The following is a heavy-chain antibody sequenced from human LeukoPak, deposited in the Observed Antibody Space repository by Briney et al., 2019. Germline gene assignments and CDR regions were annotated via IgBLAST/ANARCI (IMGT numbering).Heavy chain of an antibody. V-gene: IGHV4-59*01. Sequence: SETLSLTCTVSGGSLSSYYWSWIRQPPGKRLEWIGYIYFSGSTNYNPSLNSRVTISVDTSKNQFSLKLNSVTAADTAVYYCARDHPHSSSWFRSFEYWGQGALVTVSS. CDR3: ARDHPHSSSWFRSFEY. CDR2: IYFSGST. D-gene: IGHD6-13*01. CDR1: GGSLSSYY. J-gene: IGHJ4*02.